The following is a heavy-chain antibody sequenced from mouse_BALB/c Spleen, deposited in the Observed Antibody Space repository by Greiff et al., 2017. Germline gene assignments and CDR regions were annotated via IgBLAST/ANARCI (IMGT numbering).Heavy chain of an antibody. J-gene: IGHJ1*01. CDR2: ISNGGGST. CDR3: ARLVLRYWYFDV. V-gene: IGHV5-12-2*01. CDR1: GFTFSSYT. D-gene: IGHD1-1*01. Sequence: EVQLVESGGGLVQPGGSLKLSCAASGFTFSSYTMSWVRQTPEKRLEWVAYISNGGGSTYYPDTVKGRFTISRDNAKNTLYLQMSSLKSEDTAMYYCARLVLRYWYFDVWGAGTTVTVSS.